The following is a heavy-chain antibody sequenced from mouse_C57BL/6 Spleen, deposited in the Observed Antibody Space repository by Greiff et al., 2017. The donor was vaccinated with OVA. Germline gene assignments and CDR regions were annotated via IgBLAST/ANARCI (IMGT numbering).Heavy chain of an antibody. V-gene: IGHV1-9*01. Sequence: VKLQESGAELMKPGASVKLSCKATGYTFTGYWIEWVKQRPGHGLEWIGEILPGSGSTNYNEKFKGKATFTADTSSNTAYMQLSSLTTEDSAIYYCARRGPYYGSSYGFAYWGQGTLVTVSA. CDR3: ARRGPYYGSSYGFAY. D-gene: IGHD1-1*01. J-gene: IGHJ3*01. CDR1: GYTFTGYW. CDR2: ILPGSGST.